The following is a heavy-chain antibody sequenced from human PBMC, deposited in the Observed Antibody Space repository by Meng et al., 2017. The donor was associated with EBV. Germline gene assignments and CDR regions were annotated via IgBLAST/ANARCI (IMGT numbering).Heavy chain of an antibody. CDR2: VYWDDDK. CDR1: GFSLSTGGAA. V-gene: IGHV2-5*02. Sequence: QIPLKEPGPTLVKPTQTLTLTCTFSGFSLSTGGAAVGWIRQPPGKALEWLAIVYWDDDKRYSPSLKSRLTITKDTSKNQVVLTMTNMGPGDTATYFCAHRKNNWEVIEIDYWGQGTLVTVSS. J-gene: IGHJ4*02. CDR3: AHRKNNWEVIEIDY. D-gene: IGHD1-1*01.